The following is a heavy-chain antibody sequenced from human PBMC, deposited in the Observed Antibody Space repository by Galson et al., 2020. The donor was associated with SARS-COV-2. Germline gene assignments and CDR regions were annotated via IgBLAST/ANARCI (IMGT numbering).Heavy chain of an antibody. CDR3: ARDSTAMVFGPQTRYYGMDV. CDR1: GFPFSNYA. Sequence: GESLKISCVASGFPFSNYAINWVRQAPDKGLEWVALISYDGSDKYYADSVKGRFTISRDNSKNTVDLQMNSLRPEDTAVYYCARDSTAMVFGPQTRYYGMDVWGQGTAVTVSS. CDR2: ISYDGSDK. V-gene: IGHV3-30*04. J-gene: IGHJ6*02. D-gene: IGHD5-18*01.